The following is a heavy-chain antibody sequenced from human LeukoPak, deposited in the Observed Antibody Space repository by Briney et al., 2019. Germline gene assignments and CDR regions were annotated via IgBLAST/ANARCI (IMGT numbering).Heavy chain of an antibody. Sequence: ASVKVSCEASGYTLTSYGINWMRQAPGQGLEWMGWISTQSGNTNYAQKVQGRLTLTTDRSTNTAYMELRGLRSDDTAVYYCARGAYGDKWGQGTMVTVSS. CDR1: GYTLTSYG. CDR3: ARGAYGDK. J-gene: IGHJ4*02. V-gene: IGHV1-18*01. CDR2: ISTQSGNT. D-gene: IGHD4-17*01.